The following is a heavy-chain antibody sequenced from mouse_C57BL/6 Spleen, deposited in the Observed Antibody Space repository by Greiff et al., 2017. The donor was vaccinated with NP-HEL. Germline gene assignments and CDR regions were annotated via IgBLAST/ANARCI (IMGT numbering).Heavy chain of an antibody. CDR2: IDPSDSET. CDR1: GYTFTSYW. J-gene: IGHJ2*01. D-gene: IGHD1-1*01. V-gene: IGHV1-52*01. CDR3: AREGITTVVDFDY. Sequence: QVQLQQPGAELVRPGSSVKLSCKASGYTFTSYWMHWVKQRPIQGLEWIGNIDPSDSETHYNQKFKDKATLTVDKSSSTAYMQLSSLTSEDSAVYYCAREGITTVVDFDYWGQGTTLTVSS.